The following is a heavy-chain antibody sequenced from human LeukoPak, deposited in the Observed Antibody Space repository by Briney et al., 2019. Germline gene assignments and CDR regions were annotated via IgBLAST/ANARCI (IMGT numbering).Heavy chain of an antibody. Sequence: PPETLSLTCSVSGGSFSSDSYYWSWIRQPAGKGLEWIGRIYASGNTNYNPYLTSRITISIDTSKHQFSLKLTSVTAADTAVYYCARDQGYGDYVYDSWGQGILVTVSS. J-gene: IGHJ5*02. D-gene: IGHD4-17*01. CDR2: IYASGNT. V-gene: IGHV4-61*02. CDR1: GGSFSSDSYY. CDR3: ARDQGYGDYVYDS.